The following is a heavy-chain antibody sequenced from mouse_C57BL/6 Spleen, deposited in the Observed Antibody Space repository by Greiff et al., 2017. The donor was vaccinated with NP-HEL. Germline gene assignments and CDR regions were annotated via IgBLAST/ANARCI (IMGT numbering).Heavy chain of an antibody. D-gene: IGHD1-1*01. CDR2: ISSGSSTI. J-gene: IGHJ1*03. V-gene: IGHV5-17*01. CDR3: ARGGVVALYWYFDV. CDR1: GFTFSDYG. Sequence: DVMLVESGGGLVKPGGSLKLSCAASGFTFSDYGMHWVRQAPEKGLEWVAYISSGSSTIYYADTVKGRFTISRDNAKNTLFLQMTSLRSEDTAMYYCARGGVVALYWYFDVWGTGTTVTVSS.